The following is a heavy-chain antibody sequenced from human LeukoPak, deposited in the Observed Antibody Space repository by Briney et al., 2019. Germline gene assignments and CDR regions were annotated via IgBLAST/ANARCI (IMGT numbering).Heavy chain of an antibody. J-gene: IGHJ4*02. Sequence: GGSLRLSCAASGFTFSSYAMHWVRQAPGKGLEWVAVISYDGSNKYYADSVKGRFTISRDNSKNTLYLQMNSLRAEDTAVYYCARNLWSGYSFDYWGQGTLVTVSS. CDR1: GFTFSSYA. V-gene: IGHV3-30-3*01. D-gene: IGHD3-3*01. CDR3: ARNLWSGYSFDY. CDR2: ISYDGSNK.